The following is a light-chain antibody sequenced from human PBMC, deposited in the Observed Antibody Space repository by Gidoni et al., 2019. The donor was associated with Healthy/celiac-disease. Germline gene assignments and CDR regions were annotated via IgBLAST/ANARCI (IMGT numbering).Light chain of an antibody. CDR1: QDISNY. Sequence: DIQMTQSPSSLSASVGDRVTITCQASQDISNYLNWYQQKPGKAPKRLIYDASNLETGVPSRFSGSGSGTDFTFTISSLQPEDIATYYCKQYDNLPFTFGPGTKVEIK. CDR3: KQYDNLPFT. J-gene: IGKJ3*01. CDR2: DAS. V-gene: IGKV1-33*01.